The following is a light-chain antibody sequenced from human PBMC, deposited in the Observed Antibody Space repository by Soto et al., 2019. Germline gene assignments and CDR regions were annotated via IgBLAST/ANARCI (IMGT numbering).Light chain of an antibody. CDR2: RAS. V-gene: IGKV3-15*01. CDR1: QSFNST. CDR3: HQDNHWLTWT. J-gene: IGKJ1*01. Sequence: EIVMTQTPATLSLSPGQRATLSCMASQSFNSTLARYQQRPGKAPRLLIYRASTIATGIPARFCGSGSGTEVTLTSSSLQSEDFAVYYGHQDNHWLTWTFGKGTKVEIE.